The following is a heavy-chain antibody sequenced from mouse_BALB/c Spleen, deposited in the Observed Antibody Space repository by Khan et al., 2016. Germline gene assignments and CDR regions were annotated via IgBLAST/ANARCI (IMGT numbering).Heavy chain of an antibody. Sequence: EVKLLESGGGLVQPGGSLKLSCTTSGFDFSRYWMSWVRQAPGRGLEWIGEINPDSSTINYTPSLKDKFIISRDNAKNTLYLQMSKVRSEDTAPYDCRRNWDVGFDYWGQGTTLTVSS. V-gene: IGHV4-1*02. D-gene: IGHD4-1*01. CDR3: RRNWDVGFDY. CDR1: GFDFSRYW. CDR2: INPDSSTI. J-gene: IGHJ2*01.